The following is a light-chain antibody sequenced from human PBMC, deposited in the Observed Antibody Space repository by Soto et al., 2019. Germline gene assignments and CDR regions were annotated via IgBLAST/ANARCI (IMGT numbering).Light chain of an antibody. Sequence: SYELTQPPSVSVAPGQTTRITCGGNNIGSKRVHWYQQRPGQAPVLVVYDDSDRPSGIPERFSGSNSGNTATLAISRVEAGDEADYYCHSYDTILSGSVFGGGTKVTVL. J-gene: IGLJ2*01. CDR2: DDS. CDR1: NIGSKR. V-gene: IGLV3-21*02. CDR3: HSYDTILSGSV.